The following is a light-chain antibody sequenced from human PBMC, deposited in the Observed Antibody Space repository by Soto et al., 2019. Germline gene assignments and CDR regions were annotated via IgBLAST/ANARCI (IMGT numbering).Light chain of an antibody. J-gene: IGKJ3*01. CDR1: QSVTSN. CDR2: GAS. Sequence: EIVMTQSPATPSVSPGERATLSFRASQSVTSNLAWYQQKPGRATRRRNYGASTSATGIPASFSGSGSGTEFTLTISTLQSEDFAVYYCQQCGSPPFTLGPGTKVDSK. V-gene: IGKV3-15*01. CDR3: QQCGSPPFT.